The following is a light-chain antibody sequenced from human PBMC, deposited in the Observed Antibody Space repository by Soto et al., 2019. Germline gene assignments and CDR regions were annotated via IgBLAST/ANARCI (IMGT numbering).Light chain of an antibody. V-gene: IGLV1-44*01. J-gene: IGLJ3*02. CDR2: SNN. CDR3: AAWDDSLNGPV. CDR1: SSNIGGNT. Sequence: QSVLTQPPSASGTPGQRVTISCSGSSSNIGGNTVNWYQHLPGTAPQPLIFSNNQRPSGVPARSSGSKSGTSASLAISGLQSSDEADYYCAAWDDSLNGPVFGGGTKLTVL.